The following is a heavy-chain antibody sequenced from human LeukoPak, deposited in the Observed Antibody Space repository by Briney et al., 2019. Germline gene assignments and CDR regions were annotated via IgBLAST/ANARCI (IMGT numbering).Heavy chain of an antibody. CDR3: ARGGEYSGSSNDAFDI. V-gene: IGHV3-21*01. D-gene: IGHD1-26*01. Sequence: PGGSLRLSCATSGFTFSSYSMNWVRQAPGKGLEWVSSISSSSSYIYYADSVKGRFTISRDNAKNSLYLQMNSLRAEDTAVYYCARGGEYSGSSNDAFDIWGQGTMVTVSS. CDR2: ISSSSSYI. J-gene: IGHJ3*02. CDR1: GFTFSSYS.